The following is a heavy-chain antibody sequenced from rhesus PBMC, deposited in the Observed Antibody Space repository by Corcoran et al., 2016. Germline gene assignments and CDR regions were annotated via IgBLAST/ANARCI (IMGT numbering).Heavy chain of an antibody. Sequence: QVNRQGSGPGLVNPPKPLSLPCASSGARVRCSNGGTWLRHPPGKGREGFGHLRGGSSSTLDHPSLQSRVTISTDPSKNQFSLKLSSVTAADTAVYYCAHATSTGTGGDAFDFGGQGLRVTVSS. CDR3: AHATSTGTGGDAFDF. CDR1: GARVRCSNG. D-gene: IGHD1-7*02. J-gene: IGHJ3*01. CDR2: LRGGSSST. V-gene: IGHV4-65*01.